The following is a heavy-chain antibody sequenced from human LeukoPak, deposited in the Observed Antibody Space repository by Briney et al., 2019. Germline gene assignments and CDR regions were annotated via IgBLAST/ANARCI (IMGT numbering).Heavy chain of an antibody. V-gene: IGHV4-59*08. J-gene: IGHJ5*02. Sequence: SETLSLTCTVSGGSISSYYWSWIRRPPGKGLEWIGYIYYSGSTNYNPSLKSRVTISVDTSKNQFSLKLSSVTAADTAVYYCARSGGEAHNWFDPWGQGTLVTVPS. CDR3: ARSGGEAHNWFDP. D-gene: IGHD3-10*01. CDR1: GGSISSYY. CDR2: IYYSGST.